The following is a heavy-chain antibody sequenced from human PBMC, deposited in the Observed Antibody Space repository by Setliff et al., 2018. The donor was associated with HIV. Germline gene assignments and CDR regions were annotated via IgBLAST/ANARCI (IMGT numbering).Heavy chain of an antibody. J-gene: IGHJ6*02. D-gene: IGHD2-15*01. V-gene: IGHV3-21*01. CDR3: ARDGGRAMTASLFGRYYYGMDV. Sequence: GGSLRLSCAASGFTFSSFSMNWVRQAPGKGLEWVSSISSSSSYIYYADSVKGRFTISRDNAKNSLYLQMNSLRAEDTAVYYCARDGGRAMTASLFGRYYYGMDVWGQGTTVTVSS. CDR2: ISSSSSYI. CDR1: GFTFSSFS.